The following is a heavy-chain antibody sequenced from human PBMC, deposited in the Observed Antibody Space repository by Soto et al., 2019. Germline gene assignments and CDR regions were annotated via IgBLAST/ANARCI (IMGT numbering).Heavy chain of an antibody. D-gene: IGHD1-20*01. J-gene: IGHJ3*02. Sequence: GVSVKLSCTVSGYRLTELSMHWVRQAPRKGLEWMGGFDPEDGETIYAQKFQGRVTMTEDTSTDTAYMELSSLRSEDTGVYFCATESLRITGKTFLAFDIWGQGTMVTVSS. CDR1: GYRLTELS. V-gene: IGHV1-24*01. CDR2: FDPEDGET. CDR3: ATESLRITGKTFLAFDI.